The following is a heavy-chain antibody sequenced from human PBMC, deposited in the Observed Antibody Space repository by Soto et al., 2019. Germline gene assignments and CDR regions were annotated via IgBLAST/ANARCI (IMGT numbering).Heavy chain of an antibody. V-gene: IGHV3-30-3*01. CDR1: GFTFSSYA. CDR2: ISYDGSNK. J-gene: IGHJ6*02. D-gene: IGHD6-13*01. Sequence: PGGSLRLSCAASGFTFSSYAMHWVRQAPGKGLEWVAVISYDGSNKYYADSVKGRFTISRDNSKNTLYLQMNSLRAEDTAVYYCARDGGSSSWYRGGYYYGMDVWGQGTTVTVSS. CDR3: ARDGGSSSWYRGGYYYGMDV.